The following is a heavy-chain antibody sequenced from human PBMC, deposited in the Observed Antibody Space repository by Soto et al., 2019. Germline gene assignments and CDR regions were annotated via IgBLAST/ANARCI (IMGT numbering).Heavy chain of an antibody. CDR1: GGSISSYY. CDR3: ARDHYDFWRETHNPQRHLTYYYYDVMAV. D-gene: IGHD3-3*01. CDR2: IYTSGST. J-gene: IGHJ6*02. V-gene: IGHV4-4*07. Sequence: SETLSLTCTVSGGSISSYYWSWIRQPAGKGLEWIGRIYTSGSTNYNPSLKSRVTMSVDTSKNQFSLKLSSVTAADTAVYYCARDHYDFWRETHNPQRHLTYYYYDVMAVCGQGTTVTVSS.